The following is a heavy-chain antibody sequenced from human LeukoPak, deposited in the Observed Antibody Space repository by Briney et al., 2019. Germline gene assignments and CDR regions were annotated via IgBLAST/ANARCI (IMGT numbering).Heavy chain of an antibody. V-gene: IGHV3-30-3*01. CDR3: ARARLIWTKYFDY. CDR2: ISFDGSNE. J-gene: IGHJ4*02. D-gene: IGHD2-8*01. CDR1: GFIFSNYP. Sequence: HPGGSLRLSCAASGFIFSNYPMHWVRQAPGKGLEWVAVISFDGSNEYYSDSVKGRFTISRDNSKNTLYLQMSSLRSEDTAVYYCARARLIWTKYFDYWGQGTLVTVSS.